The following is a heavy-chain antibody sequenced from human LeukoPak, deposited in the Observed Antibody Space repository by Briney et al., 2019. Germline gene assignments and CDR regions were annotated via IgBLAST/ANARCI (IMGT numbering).Heavy chain of an antibody. CDR3: TRGIYGDQGFDY. Sequence: GGSLRLSCAASRFTFSNAWMSWVRQAPGKGLEWVSVIYSDGSTYYADSVKGRFTISRDNSKNTLYLQMNSLRAEDTAVYYCTRGIYGDQGFDYWGQGTLVTVSS. V-gene: IGHV3-53*01. J-gene: IGHJ4*02. CDR1: RFTFSNAW. D-gene: IGHD4-17*01. CDR2: IYSDGST.